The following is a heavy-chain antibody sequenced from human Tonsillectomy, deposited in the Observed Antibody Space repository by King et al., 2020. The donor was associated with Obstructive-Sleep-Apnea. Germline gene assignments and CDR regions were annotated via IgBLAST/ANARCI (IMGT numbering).Heavy chain of an antibody. CDR1: GYTFTGYH. CDR3: ATVAVSTATYYFDY. CDR2: INPNSGGT. Sequence: VQLVESGAEVKKPGASVKVSCKASGYTFTGYHIHWVRQAPGQGLEWMGWINPNSGGTNYAQKFQGRVTMTRDTSISTAYMELGRLISDDTAVYYWATVAVSTATYYFDYWGQGTLVTVSS. J-gene: IGHJ4*02. V-gene: IGHV1-2*02. D-gene: IGHD4-17*01.